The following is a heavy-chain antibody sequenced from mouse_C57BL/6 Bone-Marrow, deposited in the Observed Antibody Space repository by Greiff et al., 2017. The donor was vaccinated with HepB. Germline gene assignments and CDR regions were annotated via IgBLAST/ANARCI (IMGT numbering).Heavy chain of an antibody. Sequence: ESGPGLVKPSQSLSLTCSVTGYSITSGYYWNWIRQFPGNKLEWMGYISYDGSNNYNPSLKNRISITRDTSKNQFFLKLNSVTTEDTATYYCARDYGSSYAMDYWGQGTSVTVSS. CDR3: ARDYGSSYAMDY. CDR2: ISYDGSN. J-gene: IGHJ4*01. D-gene: IGHD1-1*01. V-gene: IGHV3-6*01. CDR1: GYSITSGYY.